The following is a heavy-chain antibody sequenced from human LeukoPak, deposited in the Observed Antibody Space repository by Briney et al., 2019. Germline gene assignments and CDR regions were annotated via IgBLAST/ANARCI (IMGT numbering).Heavy chain of an antibody. V-gene: IGHV4-59*01. CDR3: ASRTDLYYYDSSGYQDY. CDR1: GGSISSYY. CDR2: IYYSGST. D-gene: IGHD3-22*01. J-gene: IGHJ4*02. Sequence: SETLSLTCTVSGGSISSYYWSWIRQPPGKGLEWIGYIYYSGSTNYNPSLKSRVTISVDTSKNQFSLKLSSVTAADTAVYYCASRTDLYYYDSSGYQDYWGQGTLVTVSS.